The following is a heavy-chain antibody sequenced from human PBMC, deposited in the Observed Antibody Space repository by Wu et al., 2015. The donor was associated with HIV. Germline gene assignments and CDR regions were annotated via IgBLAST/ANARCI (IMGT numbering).Heavy chain of an antibody. Sequence: QVQLVQSGAEVKKPGSSVKVSCKASGGTFSSYAISWVRQAPGQGLEWMGGIIPIFGTANYAQKFQGRVTITTDESTSTAYMELSSLRSEDTAVYYCARAGITVWGSYRPPFVSLSSFDIVGPRDNGLPSL. V-gene: IGHV1-69*05. CDR1: GGTFSSYA. CDR2: IIPIFGTA. J-gene: IGHJ3*02. CDR3: ARAGITVWGSYRPPFVSLSSFDI. D-gene: IGHD3-16*02.